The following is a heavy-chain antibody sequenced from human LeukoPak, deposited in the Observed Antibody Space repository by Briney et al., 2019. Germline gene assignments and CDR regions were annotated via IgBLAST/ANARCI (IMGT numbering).Heavy chain of an antibody. V-gene: IGHV1-69*05. CDR1: GGTFSSYA. D-gene: IGHD3-10*01. J-gene: IGHJ6*03. CDR3: AKVDYYGSGSYLFHHYMDV. CDR2: IIPIFGTA. Sequence: SVKVSCKASGGTFSSYAISWVRQAPGQGLEWMGGIIPIFGTANYAQKFQGRVTITTDESTSTAYMELSSLRSEDTAVYYCAKVDYYGSGSYLFHHYMDVWGKGTTVTVSS.